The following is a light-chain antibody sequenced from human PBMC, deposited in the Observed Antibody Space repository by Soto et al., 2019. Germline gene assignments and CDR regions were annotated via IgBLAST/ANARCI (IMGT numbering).Light chain of an antibody. CDR2: DVS. V-gene: IGLV2-14*03. CDR1: SSDVGAYNF. CDR3: CSYAGSNTHYV. Sequence: QSALTQPASVSGSPGQSIAISCTGTSSDVGAYNFVSWYQHHPGKAPELLLYDVSARPSGVSDRFSGSRSGNTASLTLSALQAEDEADYYCCSYAGSNTHYVFGTGTKVTVL. J-gene: IGLJ1*01.